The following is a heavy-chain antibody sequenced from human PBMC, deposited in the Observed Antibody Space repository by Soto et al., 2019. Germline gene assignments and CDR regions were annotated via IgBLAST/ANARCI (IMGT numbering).Heavy chain of an antibody. Sequence: QVQLVQSGAEVKKPGSSVKVSCKASGGTFSSYTISWVRQAPGQGLEWMGRIIPILGIANYAQKFQGRVTITADKSTSTAYMELSSLRSEDTAVYYCARDLGKIQLWSSTFDYWGQGTLVTVSS. CDR3: ARDLGKIQLWSSTFDY. D-gene: IGHD5-18*01. CDR2: IIPILGIA. CDR1: GGTFSSYT. J-gene: IGHJ4*02. V-gene: IGHV1-69*08.